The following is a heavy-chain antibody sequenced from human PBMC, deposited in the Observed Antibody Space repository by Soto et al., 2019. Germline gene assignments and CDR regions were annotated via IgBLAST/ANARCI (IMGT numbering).Heavy chain of an antibody. D-gene: IGHD5-18*01. CDR3: ASGLMIQLWSFGKREFDY. V-gene: IGHV1-18*01. CDR1: GYTFTSYG. J-gene: IGHJ4*02. CDR2: ISVYNGNT. Sequence: GASEKVSRKACGYTFTSYGISWVQQAPGQGIEWMGWISVYNGNTNYAQKLQGRVTMTTDTYTSTAYMELGSLRSDDTAVYYCASGLMIQLWSFGKREFDYWGQGTLVTVSS.